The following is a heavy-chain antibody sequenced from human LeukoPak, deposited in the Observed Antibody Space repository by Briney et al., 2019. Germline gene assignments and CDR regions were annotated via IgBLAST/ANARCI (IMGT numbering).Heavy chain of an antibody. D-gene: IGHD2-15*01. J-gene: IGHJ4*02. CDR1: GGSFSGYY. V-gene: IGHV4-34*01. CDR2: ISHSGST. Sequence: SETMSLTCAVYGGSFSGYYWSWIRQPPGKGLEWIGEISHSGSTNYNPSLKSRVTISVDTSKNQFSLKLSSVTAADTAVYYCASVVVAATPYYFDYWGQGTLVTVSS. CDR3: ASVVVAATPYYFDY.